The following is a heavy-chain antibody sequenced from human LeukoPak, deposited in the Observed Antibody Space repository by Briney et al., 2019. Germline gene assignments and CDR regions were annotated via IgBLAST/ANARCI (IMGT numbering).Heavy chain of an antibody. CDR1: GFTFSSYE. CDR2: ISSSGSTI. Sequence: QPGGSQRLSCAASGFTFSSYEMNWVRQAPGKGLEWVSYISSSGSTIYYADSVKGRFTISRDNAKNSLYLQMNSLRAEDTAVYYCAKDRGDYTLDYWGQGTLVTVSS. D-gene: IGHD4-11*01. V-gene: IGHV3-48*03. J-gene: IGHJ4*02. CDR3: AKDRGDYTLDY.